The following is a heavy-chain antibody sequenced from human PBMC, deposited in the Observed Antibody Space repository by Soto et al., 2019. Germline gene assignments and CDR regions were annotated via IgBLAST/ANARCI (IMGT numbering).Heavy chain of an antibody. J-gene: IGHJ4*02. Sequence: ETLSLTCTVSGGSISSYYWSWVRQAPGKGLEWVSAISGSGGSTYYADSVKGRFTISRDNSKNTLYLQMNSLRAEDTAVYYCAKDKGGSYYRAPFDYWGQGTLVTVSS. D-gene: IGHD1-26*01. V-gene: IGHV3-23*01. CDR3: AKDKGGSYYRAPFDY. CDR2: ISGSGGST. CDR1: GGSISSYY.